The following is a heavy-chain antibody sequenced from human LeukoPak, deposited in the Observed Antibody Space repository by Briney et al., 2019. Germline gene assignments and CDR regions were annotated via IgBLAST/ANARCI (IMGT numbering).Heavy chain of an antibody. CDR2: INHSGST. CDR3: ASLGPGLSGSYLPGAFDI. D-gene: IGHD1-26*01. J-gene: IGHJ3*02. CDR1: GGSFSGYY. V-gene: IGHV4-34*01. Sequence: PSETLSLTCAVYGGSFSGYYWSWIRQPPGKGLEWIGEINHSGSTNYNPSLKSRVTISVDTSKNQFSLKLSSVTAADTAVYYCASLGPGLSGSYLPGAFDIWGQGTMVTVSS.